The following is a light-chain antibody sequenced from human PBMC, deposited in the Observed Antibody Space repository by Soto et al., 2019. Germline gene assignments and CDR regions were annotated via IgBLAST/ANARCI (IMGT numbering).Light chain of an antibody. CDR3: QQSYSTPIT. J-gene: IGKJ5*01. Sequence: DIQMTQSPSSLSASVGDRVTITCRASQSISSYLNCYQQTPGKAPKLLIYAASSLQSGVPSRFSGGGSGTDFTLTISSLQPEDFATYYCQQSYSTPITFGQGTRLEIK. CDR1: QSISSY. V-gene: IGKV1-39*01. CDR2: AAS.